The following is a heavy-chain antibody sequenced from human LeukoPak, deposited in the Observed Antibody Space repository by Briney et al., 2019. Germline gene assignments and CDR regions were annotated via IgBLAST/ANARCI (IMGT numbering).Heavy chain of an antibody. J-gene: IGHJ4*02. V-gene: IGHV1-18*01. CDR1: GYSSTSHG. Sequence: ASVKLSCKASGYSSTSHGISWVRQAPGQGLEWMGWISGYNGNTNYAQKFQGRVTMTTDTSTSTAYMELRSLRSDDTAIYYCARQVDTTMALPDYWGQGTLVTVSS. D-gene: IGHD5-18*01. CDR2: ISGYNGNT. CDR3: ARQVDTTMALPDY.